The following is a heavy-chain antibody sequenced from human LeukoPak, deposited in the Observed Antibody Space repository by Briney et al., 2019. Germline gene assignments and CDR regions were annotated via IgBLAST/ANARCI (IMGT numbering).Heavy chain of an antibody. D-gene: IGHD3-3*01. J-gene: IGHJ2*01. CDR3: ARGRITIFGVVTQGYWYFDL. Sequence: GGSLRLSCAASGFTLSSYWMSWVRQAPGKGLEWMANIKYDGSEIDYVDSVKGRFTISRDNAKNSLYLQMNSLRAEDTAVYYCARGRITIFGVVTQGYWYFDLWGRGTLVTVSS. CDR1: GFTLSSYW. CDR2: IKYDGSEI. V-gene: IGHV3-7*01.